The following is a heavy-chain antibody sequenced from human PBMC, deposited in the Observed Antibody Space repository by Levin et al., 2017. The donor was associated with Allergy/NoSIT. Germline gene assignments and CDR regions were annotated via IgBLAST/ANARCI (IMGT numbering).Heavy chain of an antibody. CDR3: ARRGTRDYYYYMDV. V-gene: IGHV5-51*01. J-gene: IGHJ6*03. Sequence: KVSCQGSGYSFTSYWNGWVRQMPGKGLEWMGIIYPGDSDTRYSPSFQGQVTISADKSISTAYLQWSSLKASDTAIYYCARRGTRDYYYYMDVWGKGTTVTVSS. D-gene: IGHD1-1*01. CDR2: IYPGDSDT. CDR1: GYSFTSYW.